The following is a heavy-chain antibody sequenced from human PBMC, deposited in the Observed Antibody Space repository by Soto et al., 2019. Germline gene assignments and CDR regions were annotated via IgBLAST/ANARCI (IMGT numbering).Heavy chain of an antibody. CDR2: ISGSGGST. Sequence: PGGSLRLSXAASGFTFSSYAMSWVRQAPGKGLEWVSAISGSGGSTYYADSVKGRFTISRDNSKNTLYLQMNSLRAEDTAVYYCAKGIAVAGDYYYYYGMDVWGQGTTVTVSS. J-gene: IGHJ6*02. CDR1: GFTFSSYA. CDR3: AKGIAVAGDYYYYYGMDV. D-gene: IGHD6-19*01. V-gene: IGHV3-23*01.